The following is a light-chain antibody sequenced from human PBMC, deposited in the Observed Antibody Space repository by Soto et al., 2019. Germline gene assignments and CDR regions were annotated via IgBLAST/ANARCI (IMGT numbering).Light chain of an antibody. V-gene: IGLV2-8*01. CDR3: SAYAGSNNFV. J-gene: IGLJ1*01. CDR1: SSDGGDNY. CDR2: EVS. Sequence: SALTQPPSASGSPGQSVTISCTGTSSDGGDNYVSRYQQHLGKAPKLIIYEVSQRPSGVPDRFSGSKSGNTASLTVSGLQTEDEADYYCSAYAGSNNFVFGSGTKVTVL.